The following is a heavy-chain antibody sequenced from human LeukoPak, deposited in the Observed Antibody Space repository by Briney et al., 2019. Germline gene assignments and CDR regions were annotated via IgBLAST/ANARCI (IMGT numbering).Heavy chain of an antibody. CDR2: INPNSGGT. Sequence: ASVKVSCKASGYTFNGYYMHWVRQAPGQGLEWMGWINPNSGGTNYAQKFQGRVTMTSDTSISTAYMELSRLRSDDTAVYYCARVGVVVPAWAFDIWGQGTMVTVSS. J-gene: IGHJ3*02. V-gene: IGHV1-2*02. CDR3: ARVGVVVPAWAFDI. D-gene: IGHD2-2*01. CDR1: GYTFNGYY.